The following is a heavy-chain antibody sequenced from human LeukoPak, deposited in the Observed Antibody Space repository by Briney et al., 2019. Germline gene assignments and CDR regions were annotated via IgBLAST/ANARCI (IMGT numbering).Heavy chain of an antibody. V-gene: IGHV3-33*01. Sequence: EWSVRLSCPGSGWTFSRYGRHGLGQAPGKGRAGVGVIYYDGSNKYYADTVKGRFTISRDNSKNKLYLQMNSLRAEDTAVYYCVRSMITVVYYCGMDVCGQGETVTVSS. D-gene: IGHD4-23*01. J-gene: IGHJ6*02. CDR3: VRSMITVVYYCGMDV. CDR1: GWTFSRYG. CDR2: IYYDGSNK.